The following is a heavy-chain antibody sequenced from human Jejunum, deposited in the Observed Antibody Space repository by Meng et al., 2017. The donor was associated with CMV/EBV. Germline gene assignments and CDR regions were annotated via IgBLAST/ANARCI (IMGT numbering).Heavy chain of an antibody. D-gene: IGHD2-21*02. J-gene: IGHJ4*02. CDR2: INPSTAHP. V-gene: IGHV7-4-1*02. Sequence: QVQSVHLGFELKKPGASVKVSCKASGYRSRSYAVNWLRQAPGRGLEWMGWINPSTAHPTYAQDFTGRFVFSLDISVNTAYLQINSLKAEDTAIYYCVRDVPDGDISLFDSWGQGTLVTVSS. CDR1: GYRSRSYA. CDR3: VRDVPDGDISLFDS.